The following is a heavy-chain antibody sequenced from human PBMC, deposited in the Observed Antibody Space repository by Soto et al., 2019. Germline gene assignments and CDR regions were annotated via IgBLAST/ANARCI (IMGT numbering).Heavy chain of an antibody. CDR1: GDSISSSLNY. J-gene: IGHJ5*02. Sequence: PSETLSLTCSVSGDSISSSLNYWAWIRQPPGQGLEWIGSGFYTGTAYSNPSLKSRVTISVDTSKNQLSLRLTSLTAADTAVYLCARHRRVSIGVDWFDPWGPGTLVTVSS. D-gene: IGHD2-21*01. CDR2: GFYTGTA. V-gene: IGHV4-39*01. CDR3: ARHRRVSIGVDWFDP.